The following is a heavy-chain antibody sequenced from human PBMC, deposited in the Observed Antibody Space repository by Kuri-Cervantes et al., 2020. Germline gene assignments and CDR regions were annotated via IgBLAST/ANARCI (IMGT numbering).Heavy chain of an antibody. CDR3: ARAPAGYCSGGSCYQPPNGMDV. V-gene: IGHV1-18*01. Sequence: ASVKVSCKASGYTFTSYGISWVRQAPGQGLEWMGWISAYNGNTNYAQKLQGRVTMTRDTSTSTVYMGLSSLRSEDTAVYYCARAPAGYCSGGSCYQPPNGMDVWGQGTSVTVSS. CDR2: ISAYNGNT. CDR1: GYTFTSYG. J-gene: IGHJ6*02. D-gene: IGHD2-15*01.